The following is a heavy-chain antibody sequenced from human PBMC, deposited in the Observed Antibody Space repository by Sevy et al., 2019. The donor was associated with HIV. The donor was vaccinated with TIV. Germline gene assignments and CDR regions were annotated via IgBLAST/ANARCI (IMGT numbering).Heavy chain of an antibody. D-gene: IGHD3-22*01. J-gene: IGHJ2*01. CDR3: ARDGASSGYPYWYFDL. Sequence: GGSLRLSCAASGFTFSSYAMHWVRQAPGKGLERVAVISSDGSNKYYADSVKGRFTISRDNSKNTLYLQMNSLRAEDTAVYYCARDGASSGYPYWYFDLWGRGTLVTVSS. CDR2: ISSDGSNK. V-gene: IGHV3-30-3*01. CDR1: GFTFSSYA.